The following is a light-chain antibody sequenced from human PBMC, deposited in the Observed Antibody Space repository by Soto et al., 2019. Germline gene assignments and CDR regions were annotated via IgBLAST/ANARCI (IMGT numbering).Light chain of an antibody. CDR1: QSVSDSY. Sequence: EIVLTQSPGTRSLSPGERATLSCRASQSVSDSYLAWYQQKPGQAPRLLIYASSRATGIPDRFSGSGSGTDFTLTISRLEPEDFAVYYCQHYGTSGLFGPGTKVDIK. J-gene: IGKJ3*01. V-gene: IGKV3-20*01. CDR3: QHYGTSGL. CDR2: AS.